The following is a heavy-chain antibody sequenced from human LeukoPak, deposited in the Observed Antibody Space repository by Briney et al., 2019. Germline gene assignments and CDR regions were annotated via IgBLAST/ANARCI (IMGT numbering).Heavy chain of an antibody. CDR3: ARDRAWNYFDY. V-gene: IGHV3-30*03. CDR1: GFTFSRHG. CDR2: ISNDGSRK. J-gene: IGHJ4*02. D-gene: IGHD3-3*01. Sequence: GRSLRLSCAPSGFTFSRHGMHWVRQAPGKGLEWVAIISNDGSRKYYGHSVEGRFTISRDNSKNTLYLQMDSLRAEDTAVYYCARDRAWNYFDYRGQGTLVTVSS.